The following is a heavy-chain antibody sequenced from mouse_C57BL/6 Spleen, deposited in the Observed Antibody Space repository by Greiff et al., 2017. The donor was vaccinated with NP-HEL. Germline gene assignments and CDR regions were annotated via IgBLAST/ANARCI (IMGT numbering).Heavy chain of an antibody. CDR2: ISDGGSYT. CDR1: GFTFSSYA. Sequence: EVQVVESGGGLVKPGGSLKLSCAASGFTFSSYAMSWVRQTPEKRLEWVATISDGGSYTYYPDNVKGRFTISRDNAKNNLYLQMSHLKSEDTAMYYCARDRVTTVVYFDVWGTGTTVTVSS. CDR3: ARDRVTTVVYFDV. J-gene: IGHJ1*03. V-gene: IGHV5-4*01. D-gene: IGHD1-1*01.